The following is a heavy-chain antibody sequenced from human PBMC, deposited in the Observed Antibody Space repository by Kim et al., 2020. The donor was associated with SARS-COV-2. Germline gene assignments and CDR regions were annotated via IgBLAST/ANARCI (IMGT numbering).Heavy chain of an antibody. Sequence: GESLKISCKGSGYSFTSYWIGWVRQMPGKGLEWMGIIYPGDSDTRYSPSFQGQVTISADKSISTAYLQWSSLKASDTAMYYCASSSFVIAVAGSGVDAFDIWGQGTMVTVSS. CDR1: GYSFTSYW. D-gene: IGHD6-19*01. CDR3: ASSSFVIAVAGSGVDAFDI. J-gene: IGHJ3*02. CDR2: IYPGDSDT. V-gene: IGHV5-51*01.